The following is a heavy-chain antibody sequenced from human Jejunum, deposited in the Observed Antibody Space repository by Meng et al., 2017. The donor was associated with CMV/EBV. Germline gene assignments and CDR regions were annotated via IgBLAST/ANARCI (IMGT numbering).Heavy chain of an antibody. CDR1: GFTFSRYW. D-gene: IGHD4-23*01. J-gene: IGHJ4*02. CDR3: ARVVKGGNYLEY. CDR2: ISISSYT. V-gene: IGHV3-69-1*02. Sequence: AASGFTFSRYWMHWVPQAPGKGLEWVSSISISSYTYYADSVKGRFTISRDNAKNSLYLQMNSLRAEDTAVYYCARVVKGGNYLEYWGQGTLVTVSS.